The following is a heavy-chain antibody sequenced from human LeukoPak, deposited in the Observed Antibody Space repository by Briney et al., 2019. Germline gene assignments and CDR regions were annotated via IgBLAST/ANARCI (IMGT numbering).Heavy chain of an antibody. CDR2: IYHSGST. D-gene: IGHD3-22*01. CDR1: GGSISNSNW. J-gene: IGHJ4*02. V-gene: IGHV4-4*02. CDR3: ARGDSSGYYYFDY. Sequence: PSETLSLTCAVSGGSISNSNWWSWVRPPPGKGLVWIGQIYHSGSTNYSPSLKSRVTISIDKSKNQFSLKLSSVTAADTAVYYCARGDSSGYYYFDYWGQGILVTVSS.